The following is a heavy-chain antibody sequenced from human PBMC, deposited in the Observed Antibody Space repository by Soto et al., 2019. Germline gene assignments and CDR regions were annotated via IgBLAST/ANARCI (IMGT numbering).Heavy chain of an antibody. CDR2: INHSGST. CDR1: GGSFSGYY. J-gene: IGHJ6*02. D-gene: IGHD2-2*01. CDR3: ASGRRIVPAAMSYYYYYGMDV. Sequence: SETMSLTCAVYGGSFSGYYWSWIRQPPGKGLEWIREINHSGSTNYNPSLKSRVTISVDTSKNQFSLKLRSVTAADTAVYYCASGRRIVPAAMSYYYYYGMDVWGQGTTVTVS. V-gene: IGHV4-34*01.